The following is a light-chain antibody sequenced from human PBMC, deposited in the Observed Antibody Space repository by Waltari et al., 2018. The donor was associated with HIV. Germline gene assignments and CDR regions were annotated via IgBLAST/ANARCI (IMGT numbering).Light chain of an antibody. CDR1: QGIGIF. Sequence: DVQIPQSPSSLSAFVGDRVPITCRASQGIGIFLAWFQQKPGKVPKRLISCASTLHSGVPSRFSGSGSGTDFALTISSLQPEDVASYYCQKYNSAPFTFGPGTKVDLK. J-gene: IGKJ3*01. V-gene: IGKV1-27*01. CDR2: CAS. CDR3: QKYNSAPFT.